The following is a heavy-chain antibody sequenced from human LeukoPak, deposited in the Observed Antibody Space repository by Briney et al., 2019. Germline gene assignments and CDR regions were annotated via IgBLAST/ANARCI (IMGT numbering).Heavy chain of an antibody. Sequence: ASVKVSCKASGYTFTGYYMHWVRQAPGQGLEWMGWINPNSGGTNYAQKFQGRVTMTRDTSISTAYMELSRLRSDDTAVYYCARSPPYTANNYYYYYMDVWGKGTTVTVSS. V-gene: IGHV1-2*02. J-gene: IGHJ6*03. CDR3: ARSPPYTANNYYYYYMDV. CDR1: GYTFTGYY. D-gene: IGHD2-2*02. CDR2: INPNSGGT.